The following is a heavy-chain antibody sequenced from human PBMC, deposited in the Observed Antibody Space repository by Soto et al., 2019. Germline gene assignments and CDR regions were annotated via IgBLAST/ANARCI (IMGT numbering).Heavy chain of an antibody. CDR1: GFTFSSYG. Sequence: PGGSLRLSCAASGFTFSSYGMHWVRQAPGKGLEWVAVISYDGSNKYYADSVKGRFTISRDNSKNTLYLQMNSLRAEDTAVYYCAKDYSKDIVVVVASYYFDYWGQGTLVTVSS. CDR2: ISYDGSNK. CDR3: AKDYSKDIVVVVASYYFDY. D-gene: IGHD2-15*01. J-gene: IGHJ4*02. V-gene: IGHV3-30*18.